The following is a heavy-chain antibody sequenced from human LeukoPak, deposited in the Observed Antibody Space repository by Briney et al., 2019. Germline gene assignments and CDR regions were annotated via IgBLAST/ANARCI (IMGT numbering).Heavy chain of an antibody. CDR1: GFTFSSYA. Sequence: GGSLRLSCAASGFTFSSYAMSWVRQAPGKGLEWVSDISGSGGSTYYADSVKGRFIISRDNSKNTLYLQMNSLRAEDTAVYYCANAGTAVLRFLEWPYNWFDPWGQGTLVTVSS. V-gene: IGHV3-23*01. J-gene: IGHJ5*02. CDR2: ISGSGGST. D-gene: IGHD3-3*01. CDR3: ANAGTAVLRFLEWPYNWFDP.